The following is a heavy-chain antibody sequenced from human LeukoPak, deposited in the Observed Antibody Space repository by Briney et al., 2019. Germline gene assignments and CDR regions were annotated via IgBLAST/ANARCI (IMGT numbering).Heavy chain of an antibody. J-gene: IGHJ4*02. D-gene: IGHD3-22*01. Sequence: GGSLRLSCAVSGFAFGSEAMSWVRQSPARGLEWVASISPGGGTTYYADAVKGRLTISRDNSKNTVYLQMNSLRAEDTAVYYCAKDRGDYHDSGGFDYWGQGTLVTVSS. CDR1: GFAFGSEA. V-gene: IGHV3-23*01. CDR2: ISPGGGTT. CDR3: AKDRGDYHDSGGFDY.